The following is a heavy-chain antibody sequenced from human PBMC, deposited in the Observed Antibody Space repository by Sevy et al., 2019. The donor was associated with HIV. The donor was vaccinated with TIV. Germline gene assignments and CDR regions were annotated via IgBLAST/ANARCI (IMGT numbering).Heavy chain of an antibody. CDR2: ISDTGTSI. V-gene: IGHV3-23*01. D-gene: IGHD7-27*01. CDR3: AKYAGDFPHFDY. Sequence: RGSLRLSCAASGFTFRTFAMSWVRQAPGKGLQWVSSISDTGTSIYYADSVEGRFTISRDNSKKTLYLQMNSLRAEDTALYYCAKYAGDFPHFDYWGQGTLVTVSS. J-gene: IGHJ4*02. CDR1: GFTFRTFA.